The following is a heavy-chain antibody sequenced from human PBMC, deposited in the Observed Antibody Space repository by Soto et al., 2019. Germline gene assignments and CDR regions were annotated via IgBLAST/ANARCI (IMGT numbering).Heavy chain of an antibody. V-gene: IGHV3-73*02. CDR2: IRSKANSYAT. J-gene: IGHJ4*02. CDR1: GFTFSGSA. CDR3: TSLYSSGWYAGTDFAY. D-gene: IGHD6-19*01. Sequence: EVQLVESGGGLVQPGGSLKLSCAASGFTFSGSAMHWVRQASGKGLEWVGRIRSKANSYATAYAASVKGRFTISRDDSKNTAYLQMNSLKTEDTAVYYCTSLYSSGWYAGTDFAYWGQGTMVTVSS.